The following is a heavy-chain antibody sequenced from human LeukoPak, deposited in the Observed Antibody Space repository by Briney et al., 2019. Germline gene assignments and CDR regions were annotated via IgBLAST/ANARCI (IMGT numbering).Heavy chain of an antibody. V-gene: IGHV4-34*01. CDR1: GGSFSGYY. CDR2: INHSGST. J-gene: IGHJ4*02. Sequence: SETLSLTCDVYGGSFSGYYWSWIRQPPGKGLEWIGEINHSGSTNYNPSLKSRVTISVDTSKNQFSLKLSSVTAADTAVYYCARAYGSGSYRIKGYFDYWGQGTLVTVSS. D-gene: IGHD3-10*01. CDR3: ARAYGSGSYRIKGYFDY.